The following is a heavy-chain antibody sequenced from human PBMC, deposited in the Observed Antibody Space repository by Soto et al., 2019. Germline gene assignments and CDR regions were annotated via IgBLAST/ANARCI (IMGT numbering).Heavy chain of an antibody. V-gene: IGHV1-69*06. Sequence: QVQLVQSGAEVKKPGSSVKVSCKASGGTFSTYAISWVRQAPGQGLEWMGGIIPIVGAPNYAQKFQGRVTIAADKSTSTAYMELSSLNSDDTAVFYCARASKRGYDYYYGLDAWGQGTTVTVSS. CDR1: GGTFSTYA. D-gene: IGHD5-12*01. CDR2: IIPIVGAP. CDR3: ARASKRGYDYYYGLDA. J-gene: IGHJ6*02.